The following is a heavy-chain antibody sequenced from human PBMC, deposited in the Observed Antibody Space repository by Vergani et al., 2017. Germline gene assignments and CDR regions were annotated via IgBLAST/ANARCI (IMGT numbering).Heavy chain of an antibody. CDR2: INPNSGGT. V-gene: IGHV1-2*02. D-gene: IGHD3-10*01. J-gene: IGHJ4*02. CDR1: GYTFTGYY. Sequence: QVQLVQFGAEVKKPGASVKVSCKASGYTFTGYYMHWVRQAPGQGLEWMGWINPNSGGTNYAPKPQGRVTMTTDTSTSTAYMELRSLRSDDTAVYYCARICDYYGSGAGCTWGQGTLVTVSS. CDR3: ARICDYYGSGAGCT.